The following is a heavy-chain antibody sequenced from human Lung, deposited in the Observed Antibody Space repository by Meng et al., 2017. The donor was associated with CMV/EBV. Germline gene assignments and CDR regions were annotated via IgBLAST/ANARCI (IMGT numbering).Heavy chain of an antibody. CDR2: ISYDGSNK. Sequence: LXLTXAASGFTFSSYAMHWVCQAPGKGLEWVAVISYDGSNKYYADSVKGRFTISRDNSKNTLYLQMNSLRAEDTAVYYCARDPNTLGSNYDFWSGYYNHYYYGMDVWXQGTTVT. J-gene: IGHJ6*02. CDR3: ARDPNTLGSNYDFWSGYYNHYYYGMDV. D-gene: IGHD3-3*01. CDR1: GFTFSSYA. V-gene: IGHV3-30-3*01.